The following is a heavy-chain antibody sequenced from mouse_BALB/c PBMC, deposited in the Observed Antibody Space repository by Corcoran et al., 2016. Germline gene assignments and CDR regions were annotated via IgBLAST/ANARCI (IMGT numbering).Heavy chain of an antibody. CDR3: ARGGNYYYAMDY. Sequence: EVQLQQSGPELVKPGASVKMSCKASGYTFTSYVMHWVKQKPGQGLEWIGSINPYNDGTKYNEKFKGKATLTSDKSYRTAYMELSSLTSEDSAGYYCARGGNYYYAMDYWGQGTSVTVSS. D-gene: IGHD2-1*01. V-gene: IGHV1S136*01. CDR1: GYTFTSYV. J-gene: IGHJ4*01. CDR2: INPYNDGT.